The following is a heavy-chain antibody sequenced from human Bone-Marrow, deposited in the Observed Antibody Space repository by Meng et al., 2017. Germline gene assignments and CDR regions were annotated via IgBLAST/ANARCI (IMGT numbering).Heavy chain of an antibody. J-gene: IGHJ4*02. Sequence: ASVKVSCKASGYTFTSYAMHWVRQAPGQRLEWMGWINAGNGNTKYSQKFQGRVNITRDTSASTAYMELSSLRSEDTAVYYCARSYCGGDCYSTPHYFDYWGQGTLVTVSS. CDR2: INAGNGNT. V-gene: IGHV1-3*01. CDR3: ARSYCGGDCYSTPHYFDY. D-gene: IGHD2-21*02. CDR1: GYTFTSYA.